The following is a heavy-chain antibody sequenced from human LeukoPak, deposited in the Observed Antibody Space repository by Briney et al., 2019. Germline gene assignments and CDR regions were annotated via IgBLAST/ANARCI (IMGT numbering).Heavy chain of an antibody. CDR3: ARGTAAAGTWFFDP. CDR1: GDSVSSNSAA. Sequence: SQTLSLTCALSGDSVSSNSAAWNWIRQSPSRGLGWLGRTYYRSKWYNDYAVSVKSRITINPDTSKNQFSLHLNSVTPEDMAVYYCARGTAAAGTWFFDPWGQGTLVTVSS. J-gene: IGHJ5*02. D-gene: IGHD6-13*01. CDR2: TYYRSKWYN. V-gene: IGHV6-1*01.